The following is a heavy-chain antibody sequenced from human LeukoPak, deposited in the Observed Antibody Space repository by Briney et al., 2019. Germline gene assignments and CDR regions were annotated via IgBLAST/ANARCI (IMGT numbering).Heavy chain of an antibody. V-gene: IGHV1-8*03. D-gene: IGHD1-26*01. CDR1: GYTFTSYD. Sequence: ASVKVSCKASGYTFTSYDINWVRQATGQGLEWMGWMNPNSGNTGYAQKFQGRVTITRNTSISTAYMELSSLRSEDTAVYYCARETYSGSGSYYGVVDYWGQGTLVTVSS. CDR3: ARETYSGSGSYYGVVDY. J-gene: IGHJ4*02. CDR2: MNPNSGNT.